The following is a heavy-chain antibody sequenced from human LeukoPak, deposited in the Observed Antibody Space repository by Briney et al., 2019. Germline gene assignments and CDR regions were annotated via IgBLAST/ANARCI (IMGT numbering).Heavy chain of an antibody. CDR1: GFTFSNYP. D-gene: IGHD3-9*01. Sequence: PGGSLRLSCTTSGFTFSNYPMSWVRQAPGKGLEWLALLGSTAYGGTTKYAASVKGRFTISRDDSKSIAYLQMNSLKTEDTAAYYCTRPYYDYLTGYYSDYWGQGTLVTVSS. CDR3: TRPYYDYLTGYYSDY. V-gene: IGHV3-49*04. CDR2: LGSTAYGGTT. J-gene: IGHJ4*02.